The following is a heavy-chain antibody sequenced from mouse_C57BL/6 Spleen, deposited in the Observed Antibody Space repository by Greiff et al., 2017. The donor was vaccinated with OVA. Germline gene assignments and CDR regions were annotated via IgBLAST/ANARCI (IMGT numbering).Heavy chain of an antibody. D-gene: IGHD2-4*01. J-gene: IGHJ3*01. Sequence: VQLVESGAELARPGASVKLSCKASGYTFTSYGISWVKQRTGQGLEWIGEIYPRSGNTYYNEKFKGKATLTADKSSSTAYMELRSLTSEDSAVYFCARYGAYDYQAWFAYWGQGTLVTVSA. CDR2: IYPRSGNT. CDR3: ARYGAYDYQAWFAY. V-gene: IGHV1-81*01. CDR1: GYTFTSYG.